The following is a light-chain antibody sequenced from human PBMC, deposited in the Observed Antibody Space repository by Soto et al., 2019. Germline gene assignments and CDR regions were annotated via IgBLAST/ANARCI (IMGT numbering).Light chain of an antibody. CDR3: LQDNDWPLST. J-gene: IGKJ5*01. CDR2: GSS. Sequence: IVLTQSPATLSLSPGERATLSCRASQSVSSYLAWYQQKPGQAPRLLIYGSSSRATGVPARFSGSGPGTEFTLTISSLQSEDSGIYYCLQDNDWPLSTFGQGTRLEIK. V-gene: IGKV3-15*01. CDR1: QSVSSY.